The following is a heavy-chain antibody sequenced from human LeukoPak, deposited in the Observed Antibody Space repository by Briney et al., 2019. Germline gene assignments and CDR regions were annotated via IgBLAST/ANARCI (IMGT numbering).Heavy chain of an antibody. CDR3: AGGTYYGCRGYSEVRLFDY. CDR1: GYTFTGYY. J-gene: IGHJ4*02. D-gene: IGHD3-22*01. Sequence: ASVKLSCKAAGYTFTGYYMHWVRQAPRQGLGWMGWINPNNGGTNYDKKFQGSVAMTRDTSISTDFLQLSRLGSDDTAVYYCAGGTYYGCRGYSEVRLFDYWGQGTLLTVSS. V-gene: IGHV1-2*02. CDR2: INPNNGGT.